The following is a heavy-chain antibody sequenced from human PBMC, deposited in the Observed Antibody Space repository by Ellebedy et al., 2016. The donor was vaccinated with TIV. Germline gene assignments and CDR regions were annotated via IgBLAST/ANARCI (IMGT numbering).Heavy chain of an antibody. CDR2: IKSKTDGGAA. D-gene: IGHD5-18*01. CDR3: TTVYRYNYDSV. J-gene: IGHJ4*02. Sequence: GEFLKISCAASGFTFSNAWMNWVRQAPGKGLEWVGRIKSKTDGGAADYAAPVKGRFTTSRDDSKNTLYLQMNSLKTEDTAVYFCTTVYRYNYDSVWGQGTLVTVSS. V-gene: IGHV3-15*01. CDR1: GFTFSNAW.